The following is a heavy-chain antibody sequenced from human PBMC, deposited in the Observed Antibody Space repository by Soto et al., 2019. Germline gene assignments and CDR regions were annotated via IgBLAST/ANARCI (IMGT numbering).Heavy chain of an antibody. Sequence: SETLSLTCTVSGGSVSSGSNYWSWIRQPPGKGLEWIGYIYYSGSTNYNPSLKSRVTISVDTSKNQFSLKLSSVTAADTAVDYCARFKPRRYCDYWGQGTLVTVSS. CDR2: IYYSGST. V-gene: IGHV4-61*01. CDR3: ARFKPRRYCDY. CDR1: GGSVSSGSNY. J-gene: IGHJ4*02.